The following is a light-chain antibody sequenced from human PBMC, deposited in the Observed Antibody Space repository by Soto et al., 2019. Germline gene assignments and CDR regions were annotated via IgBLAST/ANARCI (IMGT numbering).Light chain of an antibody. CDR2: SGD. CDR3: QQRYSGLRA. V-gene: IGKV3-11*01. Sequence: EVLVTQYPDTLSLSPGETAALSCRAIQSVSSSVAWYQHKPGQSPRLVVYSGDKRAPGIPPRFSGSGSGTDFTLTISSLESDDFEIYYCQQRYSGLRAFGPGTKVDIK. CDR1: QSVSSS. J-gene: IGKJ1*01.